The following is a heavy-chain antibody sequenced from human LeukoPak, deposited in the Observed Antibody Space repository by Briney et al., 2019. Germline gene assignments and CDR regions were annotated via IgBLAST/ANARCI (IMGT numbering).Heavy chain of an antibody. D-gene: IGHD7-27*01. CDR3: ARDRANWGSVGAFDI. V-gene: IGHV4-59*01. J-gene: IGHJ3*02. CDR1: GGSISSYY. Sequence: SETLSLTCTVSGGSISSYYWSWIRQPPGQGLEWIGYIYYSGSTNYNPSLKSRVTISVDTSKNQFSLKLSSVTAADTAVYYCARDRANWGSVGAFDIWGQGTMVTVSS. CDR2: IYYSGST.